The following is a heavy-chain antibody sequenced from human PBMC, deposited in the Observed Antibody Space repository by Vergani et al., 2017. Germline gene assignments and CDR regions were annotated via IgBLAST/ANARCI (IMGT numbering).Heavy chain of an antibody. J-gene: IGHJ6*03. CDR1: GGSISSYY. V-gene: IGHV4-59*01. Sequence: QVQLQESGPGLVKPSETLSLTCTVSGGSISSYYWSWIRQPPGKGLEWIGYIYYSGSTNYNPSLKSRVTISVDTSKNQFSLKLSSVTAADTAVYYCARVGYCXSTSCYRYYYYMDVWGKGTTVTVSS. CDR2: IYYSGST. CDR3: ARVGYCXSTSCYRYYYYMDV. D-gene: IGHD2-2*01.